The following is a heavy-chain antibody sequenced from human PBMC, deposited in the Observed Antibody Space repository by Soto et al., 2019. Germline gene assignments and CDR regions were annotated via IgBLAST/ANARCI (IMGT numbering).Heavy chain of an antibody. CDR3: ARGRYDFWSGYYRRTYYYYGMDV. D-gene: IGHD3-3*01. V-gene: IGHV1-8*01. CDR1: GYTFTSYD. J-gene: IGHJ6*02. CDR2: MNPNSGNT. Sequence: QVQLVQSGAEVKKPGASVKVSCKASGYTFTSYDINWVRQATGQGLEWMGWMNPNSGNTGYAQKFQGRVTMTRNTSISTAYMELSSLRSEDTAVYYCARGRYDFWSGYYRRTYYYYGMDVWGQGITVTVSS.